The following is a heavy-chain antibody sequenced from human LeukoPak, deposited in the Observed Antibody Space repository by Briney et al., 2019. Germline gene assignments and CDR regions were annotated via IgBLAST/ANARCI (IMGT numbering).Heavy chain of an antibody. CDR2: IYSGVPT. D-gene: IGHD1-1*01. J-gene: IGHJ4*02. CDR3: VQTTGWPGFDY. Sequence: SETLSLTCTTSGVAISRFYWSWVRQPPGKGLEWIGNIYSGVPTYFNPSLKSRVVISVDTSKNQFSLNLTSVTAADTAMYYCVQTTGWPGFDYWGQGILVTVSS. CDR1: GVAISRFY. V-gene: IGHV4-4*09.